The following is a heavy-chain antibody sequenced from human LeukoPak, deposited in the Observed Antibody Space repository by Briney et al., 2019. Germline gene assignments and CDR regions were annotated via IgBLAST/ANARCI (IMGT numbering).Heavy chain of an antibody. V-gene: IGHV4-34*01. CDR3: ARTYYYDSRSFDY. CDR1: GGSFSGYY. D-gene: IGHD3-22*01. CDR2: INHSGST. J-gene: IGHJ4*02. Sequence: SETLSLTCAVYGGSFSGYYWSWIRQPPGKGLEWIGEINHSGSTNYNPSLKSRVTISVDTSKNQFSLKLSSVTAADTAVYYCARTYYYDSRSFDYWGQGTLVTVSS.